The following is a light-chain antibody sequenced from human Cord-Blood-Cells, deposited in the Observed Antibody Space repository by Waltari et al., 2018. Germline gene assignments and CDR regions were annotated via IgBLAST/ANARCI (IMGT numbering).Light chain of an antibody. CDR2: RTN. Sequence: QSVLTQPPSASGTPGQTVTISCSGSSSNLGRNYVHWYQQLPGTAPILLIYRTNPRPSGVPDRFSGSKSGTSASLAISGLRSEDEADYYCAAWDDSLSVWVFGGGTKLTVL. CDR1: SSNLGRNY. J-gene: IGLJ3*02. CDR3: AAWDDSLSVWV. V-gene: IGLV1-47*01.